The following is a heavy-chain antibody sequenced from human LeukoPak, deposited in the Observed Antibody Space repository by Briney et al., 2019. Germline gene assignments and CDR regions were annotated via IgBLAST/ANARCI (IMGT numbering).Heavy chain of an antibody. CDR1: GFTFEDYG. V-gene: IGHV3-20*04. Sequence: GGSLRLSCAASGFTFEDYGMSWVRHAPGKGLEWVSGINGNGGSTGYADSVKGRFTISRDNAKNSLYLQMNSLRAEDTALYYCARGGRRNTAMVRNYMDVWGKGTTVTVSS. D-gene: IGHD5-18*01. J-gene: IGHJ6*03. CDR2: INGNGGST. CDR3: ARGGRRNTAMVRNYMDV.